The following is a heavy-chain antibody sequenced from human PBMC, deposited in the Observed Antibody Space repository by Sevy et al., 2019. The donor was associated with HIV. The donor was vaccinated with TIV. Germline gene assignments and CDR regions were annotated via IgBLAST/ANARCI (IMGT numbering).Heavy chain of an antibody. D-gene: IGHD2-15*01. Sequence: ASVKVSCKVSGYTLSIYRITWVRQAPGQGLEWMGWISPHTGDTKFAESFQDRVTMSTDTSTATAYMELSSLRSDDTAVYYCARAFCTSGRCYSLAYWGQGPLVTVSS. CDR1: GYTLSIYR. V-gene: IGHV1-18*01. CDR3: ARAFCTSGRCYSLAY. J-gene: IGHJ4*02. CDR2: ISPHTGDT.